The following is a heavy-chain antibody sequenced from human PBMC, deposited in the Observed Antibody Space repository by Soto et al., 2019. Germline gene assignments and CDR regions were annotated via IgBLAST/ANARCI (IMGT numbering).Heavy chain of an antibody. V-gene: IGHV6-1*01. CDR1: GDSVSSNSAA. J-gene: IGHJ6*02. D-gene: IGHD2-2*01. Sequence: SQTLSLTCAISGDSVSSNSAAWNWIRQSPSRGLEWLGRTYYRSKWYNDYAVSVKSRITINPDTSKNQFSLQLNSVTPEDTAVYYCARDAGVYCSSTSCAYYYYYYGMDVWGQGTTVTVSS. CDR3: ARDAGVYCSSTSCAYYYYYYGMDV. CDR2: TYYRSKWYN.